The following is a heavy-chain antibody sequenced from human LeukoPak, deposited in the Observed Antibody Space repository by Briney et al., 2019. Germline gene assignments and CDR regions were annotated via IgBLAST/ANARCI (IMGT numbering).Heavy chain of an antibody. J-gene: IGHJ4*02. D-gene: IGHD6-19*01. Sequence: GGSLRLSCAASGFTVSSNYMNWVRQAPGKGLEWVSVIYSGGSTYYADSVKGRFTISRDNSKSTLYLQMDSLRAEDTAVYYCARALSSGWFYFDYWGQGTLVTVSS. CDR3: ARALSSGWFYFDY. V-gene: IGHV3-53*01. CDR2: IYSGGST. CDR1: GFTVSSNY.